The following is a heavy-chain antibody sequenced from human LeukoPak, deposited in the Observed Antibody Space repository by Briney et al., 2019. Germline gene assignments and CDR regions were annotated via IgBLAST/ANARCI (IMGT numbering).Heavy chain of an antibody. V-gene: IGHV4-39*01. CDR3: ARSSMFRGVTVDY. CDR2: IYHSGYT. Sequence: SETLSLTCTLSGGSINSSSYYWGWIRQPPGKALEWIGSIYHSGYTYYNPSLKSRVTISVDTSKNQFSLKLSSVTAADTAVYYCARSSMFRGVTVDYWGQGTLVTVSS. J-gene: IGHJ4*02. CDR1: GGSINSSSYY. D-gene: IGHD3-10*01.